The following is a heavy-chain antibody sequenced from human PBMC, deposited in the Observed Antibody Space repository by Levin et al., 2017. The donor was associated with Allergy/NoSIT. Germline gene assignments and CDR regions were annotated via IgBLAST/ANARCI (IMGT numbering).Heavy chain of an antibody. Sequence: LGESLKISCVASGVAFSSYSMNWVRQAPGKGLEWISYISSSSSSIDYADSVKGRFTISRDNAKNSLFLQMNSLRDEDTAVYFCAGMKRNIRQAFGIWGQGTMVTVSS. J-gene: IGHJ3*02. CDR1: GVAFSSYS. CDR3: AGMKRNIRQAFGI. CDR2: ISSSSSSI. V-gene: IGHV3-48*02. D-gene: IGHD2/OR15-2a*01.